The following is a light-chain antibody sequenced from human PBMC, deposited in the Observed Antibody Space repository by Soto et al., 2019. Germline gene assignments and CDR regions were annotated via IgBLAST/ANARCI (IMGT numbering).Light chain of an antibody. CDR3: QQYNSYPIT. Sequence: GDRVTITCRASQSISSWLAWYQQKPGKAPKLLIYDASSLESGVPSRFSGSGSGTEFTLTISSLQPDDFATYYCQQYNSYPITFGQGTRLE. CDR2: DAS. J-gene: IGKJ5*01. V-gene: IGKV1-5*01. CDR1: QSISSW.